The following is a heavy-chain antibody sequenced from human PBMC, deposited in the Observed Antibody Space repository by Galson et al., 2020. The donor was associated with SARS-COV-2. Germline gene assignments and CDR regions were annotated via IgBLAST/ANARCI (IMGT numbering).Heavy chain of an antibody. CDR1: GSSFRTSPVA. D-gene: IGHD4-17*01. CDR3: VHNEVNTHEAFEF. Sequence: SGPTLVKPTQTLTLTCSFSGSSFRTSPVAVGWNRQPPGKALEWLALVTWADDRRYSPSLKSRLTITKDTSKNQVVLTMTNMDPVDSGTYFCVHNEVNTHEAFEFWGQGTLVTVSS. CDR2: VTWADDR. J-gene: IGHJ3*01. V-gene: IGHV2-5*02.